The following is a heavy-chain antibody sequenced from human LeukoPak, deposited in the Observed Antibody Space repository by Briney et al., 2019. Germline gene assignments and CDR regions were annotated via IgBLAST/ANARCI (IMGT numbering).Heavy chain of an antibody. CDR2: ISYDGSNK. CDR1: GFTFSSYA. CDR3: ARDSVWNEGYFDY. J-gene: IGHJ4*02. Sequence: GGSLRLSCAASGFTFSSYAMHWVRQAPGKGLEWVAVISYDGSNKYYADSVKGRFTISRDNSKNTLYLQMNSLRAEDTAVYCCARDSVWNEGYFDYWGQGNLVTVSS. V-gene: IGHV3-30*04. D-gene: IGHD1-1*01.